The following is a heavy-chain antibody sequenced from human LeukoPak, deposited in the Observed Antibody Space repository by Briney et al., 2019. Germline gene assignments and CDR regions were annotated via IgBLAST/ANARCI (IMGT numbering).Heavy chain of an antibody. V-gene: IGHV1-69*06. CDR1: GGTFSSYA. J-gene: IGHJ6*04. D-gene: IGHD3-10*01. CDR3: ARGRGFGELWNDYYYDDLDV. Sequence: SVKVSCKASGGTFSSYAISWVRQAPGQGIEWMGGIIPIFGTANYAQTLQGRVTINADKSTSTAYMELSSLRSKDTAVYYCARGRGFGELWNDYYYDDLDVWGKGTTVTVSS. CDR2: IIPIFGTA.